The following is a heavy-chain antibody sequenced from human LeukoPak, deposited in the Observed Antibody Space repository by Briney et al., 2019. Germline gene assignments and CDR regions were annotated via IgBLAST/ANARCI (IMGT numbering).Heavy chain of an antibody. J-gene: IGHJ3*02. CDR1: GFTLSSYT. CDR2: IMYDGSNK. CDR3: AKDVGSTIGTSGYYYRNRKGAFDI. D-gene: IGHD3-22*01. V-gene: IGHV3-30*04. Sequence: GGSLRLSCAASGFTLSSYTMHWVRQAPGKGLDWVSLIMYDGSNKYYTDSVKGRFTISRDNSKNTLYLQMNSLRAEDTAVYYCAKDVGSTIGTSGYYYRNRKGAFDIWGQGTMVTVSS.